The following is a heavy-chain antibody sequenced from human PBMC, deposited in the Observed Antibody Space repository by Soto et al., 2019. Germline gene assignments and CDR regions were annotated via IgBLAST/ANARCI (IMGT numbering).Heavy chain of an antibody. CDR3: AKVKDWEKPPNRCDFDY. CDR1: GRTFLISA. V-gene: IGHV1-69*06. D-gene: IGHD1-26*01. J-gene: IGHJ4*02. CDR2: IIPILGTI. Sequence: QVQLVQSGAEVKTPGSSVRVSCKTAGRTFLISAIAWVRQAPGQGLEWMGGIIPILGTIHIAQNFQSRVNLTVDISTTPAYRDLSSLRADDTATYGLAKVKDWEKPPNRCDFDYRGQGIQVIVSS.